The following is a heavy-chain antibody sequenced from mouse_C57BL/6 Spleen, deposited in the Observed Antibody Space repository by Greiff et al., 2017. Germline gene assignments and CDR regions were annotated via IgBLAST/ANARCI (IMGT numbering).Heavy chain of an antibody. CDR3: ARHGEGYFDV. J-gene: IGHJ1*03. CDR2: ISSGGSYT. CDR1: GFTFSSYG. Sequence: DVKLVESGGDLVKPGGSLKLSCAASGFTFSSYGMSWVRQTPDKRLEWVATISSGGSYTYYPDSVKGRFTISRDNAKNTLYLQMSSLKSEDTAMYYCARHGEGYFDVWGTGTTVTVSS. V-gene: IGHV5-6*02.